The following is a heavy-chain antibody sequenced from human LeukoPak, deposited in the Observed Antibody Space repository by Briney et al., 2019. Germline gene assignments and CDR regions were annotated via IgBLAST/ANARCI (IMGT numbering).Heavy chain of an antibody. D-gene: IGHD3-10*01. CDR1: GFTFSSYS. V-gene: IGHV3-21*01. CDR3: AREGGSGPVDP. CDR2: ISSSSSYI. J-gene: IGHJ5*02. Sequence: GGSLRLSCAASGFTFSSYSMNWVRQAPGKGLEWVSSISSSSSYIYYADSVKGRSTISRDNAKNSLYLQMNSLRAEDTAVYYCAREGGSGPVDPWGQGTLVTVSS.